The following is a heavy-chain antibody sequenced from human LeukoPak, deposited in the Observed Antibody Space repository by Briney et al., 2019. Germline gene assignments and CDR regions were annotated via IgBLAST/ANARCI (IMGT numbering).Heavy chain of an antibody. Sequence: SETLSLTCTVSGGSISSYYWSWIRQPPGKGLEWIGYFYYSGSTNYNPSLKSRVTISVDTSKNQFSLKLSSVTAADTAVYYCARYVVITPNAFDIWGQGTMVTVSS. J-gene: IGHJ3*02. CDR1: GGSISSYY. CDR3: ARYVVITPNAFDI. V-gene: IGHV4-59*08. CDR2: FYYSGST. D-gene: IGHD3-22*01.